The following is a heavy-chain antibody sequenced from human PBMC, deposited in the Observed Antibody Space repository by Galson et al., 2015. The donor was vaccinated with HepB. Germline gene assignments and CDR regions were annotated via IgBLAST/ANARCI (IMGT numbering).Heavy chain of an antibody. Sequence: SVKVSCKASGGTFSGYAISWVRQAPGQGLEWMGGIIPIFGTANYAQKFQGRVTITADESTSTAYMELSSLRSEDTAVCYCARGKRDYDFWSGYYRLPWSDYYYGMDVWGQGTTVTVSS. J-gene: IGHJ6*02. CDR3: ARGKRDYDFWSGYYRLPWSDYYYGMDV. V-gene: IGHV1-69*13. CDR1: GGTFSGYA. CDR2: IIPIFGTA. D-gene: IGHD3-3*01.